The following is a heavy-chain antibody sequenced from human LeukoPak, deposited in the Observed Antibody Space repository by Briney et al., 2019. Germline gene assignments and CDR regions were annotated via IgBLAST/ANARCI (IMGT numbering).Heavy chain of an antibody. J-gene: IGHJ5*02. V-gene: IGHV4-39*01. Sequence: PSETLSLTCTVSGSSISISSYYWGWIRQHPGKGLEWIGSIYYSGSTYYKPSLKSRVSISEDTSKNQFSLKLSSVTVADTAVYYCAGQYDFWSGSGQKNWFDPWGQGTLVTVSS. CDR1: GSSISISSYY. D-gene: IGHD3-3*01. CDR3: AGQYDFWSGSGQKNWFDP. CDR2: IYYSGST.